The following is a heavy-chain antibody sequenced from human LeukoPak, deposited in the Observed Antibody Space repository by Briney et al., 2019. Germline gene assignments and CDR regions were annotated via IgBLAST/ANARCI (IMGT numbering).Heavy chain of an antibody. CDR1: GGSISSGGYY. CDR3: ARGDDYSNNWFDP. V-gene: IGHV4-31*03. CDR2: IYYSGST. J-gene: IGHJ5*02. D-gene: IGHD4-11*01. Sequence: PSQTLSLTCTVSGGSISSGGYYWSWIRQHPGKGLEWIGYIYYSGSTYYNPSLKSRVTISVDTSKNQFSLKLSSVTAADMAVYYCARGDDYSNNWFDPWGQGTLVTVSS.